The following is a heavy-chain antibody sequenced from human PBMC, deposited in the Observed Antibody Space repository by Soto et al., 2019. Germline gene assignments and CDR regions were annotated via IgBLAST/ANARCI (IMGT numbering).Heavy chain of an antibody. CDR3: TTISYYYDSSGSYTGLDY. D-gene: IGHD3-22*01. Sequence: GGSLRLSCAASGFTFSNAWMNWVRQAPGKGLEWVGRIKSKTDGGTTDYAAPVKGRFTISRDDSKNTLYLQMNSLKTEDTAVYYCTTISYYYDSSGSYTGLDYWGQGTLVTVSS. CDR1: GFTFSNAW. V-gene: IGHV3-15*07. J-gene: IGHJ4*02. CDR2: IKSKTDGGTT.